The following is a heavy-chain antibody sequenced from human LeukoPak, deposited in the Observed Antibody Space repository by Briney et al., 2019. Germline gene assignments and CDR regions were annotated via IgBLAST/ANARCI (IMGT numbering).Heavy chain of an antibody. D-gene: IGHD2-15*01. V-gene: IGHV4-59*08. J-gene: IGHJ4*02. CDR3: ARHGGSLDYFDS. CDR1: TGSISTYY. Sequence: PSETLSLTCSVSTGSISTYYWSWIRQSPGKGLEWMGYIYHGGTTSYNPSLKRRVTISVDSPKNQFFLRLTSLTAADTDLYYCARHGGSLDYFDSWGQGSLVIASS. CDR2: IYHGGTT.